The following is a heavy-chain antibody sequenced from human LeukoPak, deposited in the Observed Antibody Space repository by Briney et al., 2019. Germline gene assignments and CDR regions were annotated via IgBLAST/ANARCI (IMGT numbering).Heavy chain of an antibody. Sequence: GGSLRLSCAASGFTFSSYWMHWVRQAPGKGLVWVSRINSDGSSTSYADSVKGRFTISRDNAKNTLYLQMNSLRAEDTAVYYCAGEPALTGVSYYYYYMDVWGKGTTVTISS. CDR3: AGEPALTGVSYYYYYMDV. V-gene: IGHV3-74*01. CDR1: GFTFSSYW. J-gene: IGHJ6*03. CDR2: INSDGSST. D-gene: IGHD4-11*01.